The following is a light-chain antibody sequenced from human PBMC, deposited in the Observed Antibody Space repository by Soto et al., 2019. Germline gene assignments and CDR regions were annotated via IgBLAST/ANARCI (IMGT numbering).Light chain of an antibody. CDR3: SSYAGANRV. V-gene: IGLV2-8*01. J-gene: IGLJ1*01. CDR2: EVT. Sequence: QSVLTQPPSASGSPGQSVTISCTGTSSDVGANNYVSWYQQHPGKAPKLMIYEVTKRPSGVPDRFSGSKSGNTASLTVSGLQAEVEADYYCSSYAGANRVFGTGTNLTVL. CDR1: SSDVGANNY.